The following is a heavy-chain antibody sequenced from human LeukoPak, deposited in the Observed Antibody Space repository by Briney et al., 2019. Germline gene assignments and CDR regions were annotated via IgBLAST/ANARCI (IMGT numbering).Heavy chain of an antibody. CDR1: GFTFDDYA. CDR2: ISGSGVT. CDR3: AKDLNWGGR. Sequence: GRSLRLSCAASGFTFDDYAMHWVRQAPGKGLEWVSGISGSGVTDYADSVKGRFTISRDNSKNTLYLQMNSLRAEDTAVYYCAKDLNWGGRWGQGTLVTVSS. J-gene: IGHJ4*02. D-gene: IGHD7-27*01. V-gene: IGHV3-23*01.